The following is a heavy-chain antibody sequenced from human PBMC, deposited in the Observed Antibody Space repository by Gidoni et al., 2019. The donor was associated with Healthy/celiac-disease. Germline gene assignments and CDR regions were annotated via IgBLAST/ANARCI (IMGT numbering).Heavy chain of an antibody. CDR2: IYYSGST. Sequence: QVQLQESGPGLVKPSETLSLTCTVPGGSLSSYYWSWIRQPPGKGLEWIGYIYYSGSTNDNPPLKSRVTISVDTSKNQFSLKLSSVTAADTAVYYCARGLYSSSSYYYYGMDVWGQGTTVTVSS. CDR3: ARGLYSSSSYYYYGMDV. CDR1: GGSLSSYY. J-gene: IGHJ6*02. D-gene: IGHD6-6*01. V-gene: IGHV4-59*01.